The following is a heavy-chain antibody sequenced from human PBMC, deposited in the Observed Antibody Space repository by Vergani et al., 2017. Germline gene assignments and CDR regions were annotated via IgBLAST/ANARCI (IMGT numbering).Heavy chain of an antibody. D-gene: IGHD5-18*01. CDR3: AREGPNSYGRFGGVDY. CDR1: GFTFSSYS. Sequence: EVQLVESGGGLVKPGGSLRLSCAASGFTFSSYSMNWVRQAPGKGLEWVSSISSSSSYIYYADSVKGRFTISRDNAKNSLYLQMNSLRAEDTAVYYCAREGPNSYGRFGGVDYWGQGTLVTVSS. CDR2: ISSSSSYI. V-gene: IGHV3-21*01. J-gene: IGHJ4*02.